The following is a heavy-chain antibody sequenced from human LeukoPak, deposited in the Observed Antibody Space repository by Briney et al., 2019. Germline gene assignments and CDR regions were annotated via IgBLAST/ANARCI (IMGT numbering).Heavy chain of an antibody. CDR2: IKQDGSEK. CDR1: GFTFSRYW. J-gene: IGHJ4*02. CDR3: ARDPRYSSSWIL. Sequence: GGSLRLSCAASGFTFSRYWMNWVRQAPGKGLEWVANIKQDGSEKYYVDSVKGRFTISRDNAKNSLYLQMNSLRGEETAVYYCARDPRYSSSWILWGQGTLVTVSS. D-gene: IGHD6-13*01. V-gene: IGHV3-7*01.